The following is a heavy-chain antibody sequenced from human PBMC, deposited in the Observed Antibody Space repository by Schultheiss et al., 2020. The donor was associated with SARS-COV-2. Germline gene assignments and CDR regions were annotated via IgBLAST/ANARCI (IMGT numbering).Heavy chain of an antibody. J-gene: IGHJ6*02. D-gene: IGHD3-3*01. V-gene: IGHV3-15*01. CDR1: GFTFSGSA. CDR3: TYYDFWSGPDYYGMDV. Sequence: GESLKISCAASGFTFSGSAMHWVRQASGKGLEWVGRIRSKTDGGTTDYAAPVKGRFTISRDDSKNTLYLQMNSLKTEDTAVYYCTYYDFWSGPDYYGMDVWGQGTTVTVSS. CDR2: IRSKTDGGTT.